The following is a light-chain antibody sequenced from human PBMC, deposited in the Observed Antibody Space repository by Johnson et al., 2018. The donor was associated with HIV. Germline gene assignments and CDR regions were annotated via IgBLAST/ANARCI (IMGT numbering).Light chain of an antibody. Sequence: QSVLTQPPSVSAAPGQKVTISCSGSTSNIGNNYVSWYQHLPRTAPKLLIYDNNKRPSGIPDRFSGSKSGTSATLGITGLQTGDEADYYCGTWDSSLTTSYVFGTGTKVIVV. V-gene: IGLV1-51*01. CDR3: GTWDSSLTTSYV. J-gene: IGLJ1*01. CDR1: TSNIGNNY. CDR2: DNN.